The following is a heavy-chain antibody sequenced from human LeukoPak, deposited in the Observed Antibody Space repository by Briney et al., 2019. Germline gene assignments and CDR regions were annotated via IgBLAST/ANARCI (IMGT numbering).Heavy chain of an antibody. J-gene: IGHJ4*02. CDR1: GYTFTSYA. V-gene: IGHV1-3*02. D-gene: IGHD3-22*01. CDR3: ARDERYDSSGYPFDY. Sequence: ASVKVSCKASGYTFTSYAMHWVRQAPGQRLEWMGWSNAGNGNTKYSQEFQGRVTMTRDSSISTAYMELSRLRSDDTAVYYCARDERYDSSGYPFDYWGQGTLVTVSS. CDR2: SNAGNGNT.